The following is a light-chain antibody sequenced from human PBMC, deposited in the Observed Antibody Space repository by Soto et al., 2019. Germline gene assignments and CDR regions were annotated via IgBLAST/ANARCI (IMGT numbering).Light chain of an antibody. Sequence: EVVLTQSPVTLSLSPRERATLSCRASQSLRGLLAWYQQKPGQAPRLLIYDAYNRATGIPPRFSGSGSGTDFTLTISSLEPEDSAVYYCQQRHMWPITFGQGTRLEIK. CDR3: QQRHMWPIT. CDR2: DAY. J-gene: IGKJ5*01. V-gene: IGKV3-11*01. CDR1: QSLRGL.